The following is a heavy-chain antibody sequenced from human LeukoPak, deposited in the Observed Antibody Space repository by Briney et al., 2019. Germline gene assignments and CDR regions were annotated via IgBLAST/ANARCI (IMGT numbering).Heavy chain of an antibody. D-gene: IGHD3-22*01. V-gene: IGHV3-53*01. Sequence: PGGSLRLSCAASGFTVSSNYMSWVRQAPGKGLEWVSVIYSGGSTYYADSVKGRFTISRDNSKKTLYLQMNSLRAEDTAVYYCARDIYDSSGYYSDYWGQGTLVTVSS. J-gene: IGHJ4*02. CDR2: IYSGGST. CDR1: GFTVSSNY. CDR3: ARDIYDSSGYYSDY.